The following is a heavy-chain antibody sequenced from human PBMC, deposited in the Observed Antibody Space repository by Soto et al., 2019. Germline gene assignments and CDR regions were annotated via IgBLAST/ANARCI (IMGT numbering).Heavy chain of an antibody. V-gene: IGHV3-30-3*01. CDR3: ARGVIAAAGSYYYYGMDV. Sequence: GGSLRLSCAASGFTFSGYAMHWVRQAPGKGLEWVAVISYDGSNKYYADSVKGRFTISRDNSKNTLYLQMNSLRAEDTAVYYCARGVIAAAGSYYYYGMDVWGQGTTVTVSS. J-gene: IGHJ6*02. CDR2: ISYDGSNK. D-gene: IGHD6-13*01. CDR1: GFTFSGYA.